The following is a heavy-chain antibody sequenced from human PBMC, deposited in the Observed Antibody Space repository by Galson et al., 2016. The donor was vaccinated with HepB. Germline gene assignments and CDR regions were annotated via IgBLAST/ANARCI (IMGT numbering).Heavy chain of an antibody. D-gene: IGHD3-10*01. Sequence: SVKVSCKASGFTFSKSAVQWVRQARGQCLEWIGWIVVGSGHTNNAQKFQERVTITRDMSIGTAYMELSSLRSDDTAVYYCSAMGTLWFGPGDAFDIWGQGTMVTVSS. V-gene: IGHV1-58*01. J-gene: IGHJ3*02. CDR2: IVVGSGHT. CDR3: SAMGTLWFGPGDAFDI. CDR1: GFTFSKSA.